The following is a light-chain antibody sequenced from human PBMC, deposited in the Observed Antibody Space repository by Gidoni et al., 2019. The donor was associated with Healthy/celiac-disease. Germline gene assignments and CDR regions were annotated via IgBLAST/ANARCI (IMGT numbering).Light chain of an antibody. CDR2: DVS. V-gene: IGLV2-11*01. J-gene: IGLJ2*01. CDR1: SSDVGVYNY. CDR3: CSYAGSYTV. Sequence: QSALTQPRSVSGSPGQSVTISCTGTSSDVGVYNYVSWYQQHPGKAPKLMMYDVSKRPSGVPDRFSGSKSGNKASLTIAGLQAEDEADYYCCSYAGSYTVFGGGTKLTVL.